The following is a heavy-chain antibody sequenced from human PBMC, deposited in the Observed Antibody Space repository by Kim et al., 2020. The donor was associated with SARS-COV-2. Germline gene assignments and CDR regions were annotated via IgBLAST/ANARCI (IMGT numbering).Heavy chain of an antibody. D-gene: IGHD3-10*01. CDR3: ARVYGSGSYGYFDY. Sequence: GGSLRLSCAASGFTFSSYWMSWVRQAPGKGLEWVANIKQDGSEKYYVDSVKGRFTISRDNAKNSLYLQMNSLRAEDTAVYYCARVYGSGSYGYFDYWGQGTLVTVSS. V-gene: IGHV3-7*03. J-gene: IGHJ4*02. CDR1: GFTFSSYW. CDR2: IKQDGSEK.